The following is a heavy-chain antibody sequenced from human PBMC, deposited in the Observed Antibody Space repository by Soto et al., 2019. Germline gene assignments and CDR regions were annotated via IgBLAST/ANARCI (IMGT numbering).Heavy chain of an antibody. D-gene: IGHD5-18*01. V-gene: IGHV3-23*01. Sequence: GGSLRLSCAASGLTFSIYSMNWVRQAPGKGLEWVSVITYNGDNTYYADSVKGRFTISRDNSKDTVHLQMNSLRAEDTAVYYCARYIRGPTVFYFDFWGPGVLVTVSS. J-gene: IGHJ4*02. CDR2: ITYNGDNT. CDR1: GLTFSIYS. CDR3: ARYIRGPTVFYFDF.